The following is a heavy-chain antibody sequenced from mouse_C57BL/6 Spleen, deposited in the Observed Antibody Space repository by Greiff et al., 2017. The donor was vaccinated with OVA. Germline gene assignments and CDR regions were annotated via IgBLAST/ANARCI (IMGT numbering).Heavy chain of an antibody. V-gene: IGHV1-22*01. Sequence: EVMLVESGPELVKPGASVKMSCKASGYTFTDYNMHWVKQSHGKSLEWIGYINPNNGGTSYNQKFKGKATLTVNKSSSTAYMELRSLTSEDSAVYYCALGGPYAMDYWGQGTSVTVSS. CDR1: GYTFTDYN. D-gene: IGHD1-1*02. CDR3: ALGGPYAMDY. J-gene: IGHJ4*01. CDR2: INPNNGGT.